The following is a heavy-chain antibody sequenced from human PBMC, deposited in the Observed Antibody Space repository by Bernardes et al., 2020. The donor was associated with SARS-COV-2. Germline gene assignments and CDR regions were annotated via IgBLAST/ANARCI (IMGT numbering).Heavy chain of an antibody. CDR3: ARAGGLWLVDAFDI. D-gene: IGHD6-19*01. CDR2: IYYSGST. CDR1: GGSISSYY. Sequence: SETLSLTCTVSGGSISSYYWSWIRQPPGKGLEWIGYIYYSGSTNYNPSLTSRVTISVDTSKNQFSLKLSSVTAADTAVYYCARAGGLWLVDAFDIWGQGTMVTVSS. J-gene: IGHJ3*02. V-gene: IGHV4-59*01.